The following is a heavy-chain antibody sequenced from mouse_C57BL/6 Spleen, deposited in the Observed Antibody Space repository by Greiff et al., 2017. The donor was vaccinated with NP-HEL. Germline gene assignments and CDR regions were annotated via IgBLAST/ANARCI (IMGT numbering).Heavy chain of an antibody. D-gene: IGHD2-1*01. J-gene: IGHJ1*03. CDR3: AKKGKVYGNYGYFDV. V-gene: IGHV2-4*01. CDR1: GFSLTSYG. Sequence: QVQLQQSGPGLVQPSQSLSIPCTVSGFSLTSYGVHWVRQPPGKGLEWLGVIWSGGSTDYNAAFIFRLSISKDNSKSQVFFKMNSLQADDTAIYYCAKKGKVYGNYGYFDVWGTGTTVTVSS. CDR2: IWSGGST.